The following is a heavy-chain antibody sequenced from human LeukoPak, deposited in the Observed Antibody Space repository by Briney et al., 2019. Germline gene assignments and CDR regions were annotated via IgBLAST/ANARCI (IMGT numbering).Heavy chain of an antibody. J-gene: IGHJ4*02. V-gene: IGHV4-59*01. CDR2: IHYSGGA. CDR1: GGSISTYY. D-gene: IGHD3-22*01. CDR3: ARSYYESAGSNIDC. Sequence: SETLSLTCTVCGGSISTYYWSYIRQPPGKGLEWIGYIHYSGGAYYNPSLKSRVTISVDTSKNQFSLKLTSLTAADTAVYYCARSYYESAGSNIDCWGQGTLVTVSS.